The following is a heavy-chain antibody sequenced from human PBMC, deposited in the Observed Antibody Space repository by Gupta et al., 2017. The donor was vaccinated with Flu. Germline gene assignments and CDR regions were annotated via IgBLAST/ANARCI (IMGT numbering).Heavy chain of an antibody. D-gene: IGHD3-10*01. CDR3: AKDLLLWFGELKGG. CDR2: ISGSGGST. V-gene: IGHV3-23*01. CDR1: GFTFSSYA. Sequence: EVQLLESGGGLVQPGGSLRLSCAASGFTFSSYAMSWVRQAPGKGLGWVSAISGSGGSTYYADSVKGRFTISRDNSKNTLYLQMNSLGAEDTAVYYCAKDLLLWFGELKGGWGQGTLVTVSS. J-gene: IGHJ4*02.